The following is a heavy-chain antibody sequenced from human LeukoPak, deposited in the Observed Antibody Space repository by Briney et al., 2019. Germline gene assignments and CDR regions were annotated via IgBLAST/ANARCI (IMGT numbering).Heavy chain of an antibody. CDR2: INHSGST. CDR1: GGSFSGYY. CDR3: ARGSYDYVWGSYRLYYFDY. D-gene: IGHD3-16*02. J-gene: IGHJ4*02. Sequence: SQTLSLTCAVYGGSFSGYYCSWIRQPPGKGLEWIGEINHSGSTNYNPSLKSRVTISVDTSKNQFSLKLSSVTAADTAVYYCARGSYDYVWGSYRLYYFDYWGQGNLVTVSS. V-gene: IGHV4-34*01.